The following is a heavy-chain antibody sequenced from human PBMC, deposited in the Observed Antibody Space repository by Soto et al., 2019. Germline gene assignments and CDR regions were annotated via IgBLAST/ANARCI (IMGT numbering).Heavy chain of an antibody. CDR1: GFTFSSYS. D-gene: IGHD3-9*01. CDR2: ISAGGGTT. Sequence: GGSLRLSCVASGFTFSSYSMSWVRQAPGKGLEWVSAISAGGGTTYYADPVKGRFTISRDNSKNMLYLQMNSLRAEDTAVYYCAKVPRDFPWLLDLDYFDYWGQGTPVTVSS. J-gene: IGHJ4*02. CDR3: AKVPRDFPWLLDLDYFDY. V-gene: IGHV3-23*01.